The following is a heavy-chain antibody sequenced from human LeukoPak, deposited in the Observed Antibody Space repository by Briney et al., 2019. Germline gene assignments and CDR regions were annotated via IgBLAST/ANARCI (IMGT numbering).Heavy chain of an antibody. CDR2: ISSNGGST. CDR1: GFTFVSYA. Sequence: GGSLKLSGPASGFTFVSYAMPWVRQAPGKGLEYVSAISSNGGSTYYANSVKGRFTISRDNSKNTLYLQMGSLRTEDMAVYYCARGYNWFDPWGQGTLVTVSS. J-gene: IGHJ5*02. CDR3: ARGYNWFDP. V-gene: IGHV3-64*01.